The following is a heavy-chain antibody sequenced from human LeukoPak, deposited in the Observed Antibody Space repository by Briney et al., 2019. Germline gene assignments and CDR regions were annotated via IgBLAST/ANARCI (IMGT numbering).Heavy chain of an antibody. Sequence: SETLSLTCTVSGGPISSGSYYWSWIRQPAGKGLEWIGRIYTSGSTNYNPSLKSRVTISVDTSKNQFSLKLSSVTAADTAVYYCARDYYDRGNWFDPWGQGTLVTVSS. D-gene: IGHD3-22*01. J-gene: IGHJ5*02. CDR2: IYTSGST. CDR3: ARDYYDRGNWFDP. CDR1: GGPISSGSYY. V-gene: IGHV4-61*02.